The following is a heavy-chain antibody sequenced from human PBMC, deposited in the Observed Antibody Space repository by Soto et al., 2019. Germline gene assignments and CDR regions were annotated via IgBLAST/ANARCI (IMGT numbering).Heavy chain of an antibody. J-gene: IGHJ4*02. CDR1: GYTFTSFY. CDR2: INPSGGST. Sequence: GASVKVSCKASGYTFTSFYMHWVRQAPGQGLEWMGIINPSGGSTSYAQRFQGRVTLTRDTSTSTVYMELSSLRSEDTAVYYCARDRSNNYYFDYWGQGTLVTVSS. CDR3: ARDRSNNYYFDY. V-gene: IGHV1-46*01. D-gene: IGHD1-26*01.